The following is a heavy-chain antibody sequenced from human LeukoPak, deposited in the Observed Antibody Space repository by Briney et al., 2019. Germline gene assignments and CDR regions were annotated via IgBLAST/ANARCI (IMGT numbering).Heavy chain of an antibody. CDR3: AKTNRLTTVTTKVDY. CDR1: GGSISSYY. J-gene: IGHJ4*02. Sequence: ETLSLTCTVSGGSISSYYWSWIRQPPGKGLEWVSAISGSGGSTYYADSVKGRFTISRDNSKNTLYLQMNSLRAEDTAVYYCAKTNRLTTVTTKVDYWGQGTLVTVSS. V-gene: IGHV3-23*01. D-gene: IGHD4-17*01. CDR2: ISGSGGST.